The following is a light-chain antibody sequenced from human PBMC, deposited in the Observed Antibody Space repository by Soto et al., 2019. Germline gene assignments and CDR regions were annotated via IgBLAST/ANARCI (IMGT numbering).Light chain of an antibody. Sequence: QSALIQPPSVSGSPGQSVTISCTGTSSDVGSYDYVSWYQQHPGTVPKPMIYNVNTRPSGVPDRFSGSKSAISASLVITGLQADDEADYYCQSYDNSLTELVFGGGTKLTVL. CDR2: NVN. CDR1: SSDVGSYDY. J-gene: IGLJ3*02. CDR3: QSYDNSLTELV. V-gene: IGLV2-11*01.